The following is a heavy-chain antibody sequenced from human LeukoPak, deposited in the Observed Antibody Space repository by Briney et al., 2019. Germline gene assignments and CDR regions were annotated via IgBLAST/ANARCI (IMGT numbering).Heavy chain of an antibody. Sequence: SDTLSLTCTVSGGSISSSSYYWGWIRPPPGKGLEWIGGIYYSGSTYSNPSLKSRVTISVETSKTQFSLRLSAVTAADTAVYYCASPHYDILTGYYSPHDAFDIWGQGTMVTVSS. CDR2: IYYSGST. V-gene: IGHV4-39*01. D-gene: IGHD3-9*01. CDR1: GGSISSSSYY. CDR3: ASPHYDILTGYYSPHDAFDI. J-gene: IGHJ3*02.